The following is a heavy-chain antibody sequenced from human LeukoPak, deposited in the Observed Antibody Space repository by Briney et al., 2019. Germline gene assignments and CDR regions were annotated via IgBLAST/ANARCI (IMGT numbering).Heavy chain of an antibody. CDR3: ARDLGVDYYGSGVDY. CDR2: INPSGGST. Sequence: ASVKVSCKASGYTFTSYYMHWVRQAPGQGLEWMGIINPSGGSTGYAQKFQGRVTMTRDTSTGTVYMELSSLRSEDTAVYYCARDLGVDYYGSGVDYWGQGTLVTVSS. D-gene: IGHD3-10*01. V-gene: IGHV1-46*01. J-gene: IGHJ4*02. CDR1: GYTFTSYY.